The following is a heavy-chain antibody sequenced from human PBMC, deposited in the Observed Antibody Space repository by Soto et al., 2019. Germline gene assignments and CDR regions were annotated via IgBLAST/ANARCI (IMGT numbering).Heavy chain of an antibody. V-gene: IGHV4-4*07. CDR2: IYTSGTT. CDR1: GGSIISYY. CDR3: ARDKTYYDFWSGGYYYYGMDV. D-gene: IGHD3-3*01. J-gene: IGHJ6*02. Sequence: QVQLQESGPGLGKPSETLSLTCTVSGGSIISYYWSWIRQPAGKGLEWIGRIYTSGTTNYNPCLTSLVTMSVDTSKNQFSLKLSSVTAADTAVYYCARDKTYYDFWSGGYYYYGMDVWGQGTTVTVSS.